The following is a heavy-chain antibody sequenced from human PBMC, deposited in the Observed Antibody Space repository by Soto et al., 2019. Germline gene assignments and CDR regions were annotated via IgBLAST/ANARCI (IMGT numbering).Heavy chain of an antibody. CDR2: IYQSGKT. CDR1: GFPVSYGYY. Sequence: PSETLSLTCGVSGFPVSYGYYWGWIRQPPGKGLEWLGSIYQSGKTYYSPSLKSRLTLSMDTSRNEFSLGLRSVTAADTAVYFCARLYCSSVSCYNDYWGPGVLVTVSS. V-gene: IGHV4-38-2*01. D-gene: IGHD2-2*01. J-gene: IGHJ4*02. CDR3: ARLYCSSVSCYNDY.